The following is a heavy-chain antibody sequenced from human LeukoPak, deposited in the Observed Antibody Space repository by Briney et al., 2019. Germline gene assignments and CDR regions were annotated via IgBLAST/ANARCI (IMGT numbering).Heavy chain of an antibody. CDR2: IYTSGIT. CDR3: ARQAQDGTDNYFDP. Sequence: SETLSLTCTVSSGSISGHYWSWIRQSPGRGLEWIGNIYTSGITKYNPSLNSRVTISIDTSKNRFSLKVTSMAAADTAIYYCARQAQDGTDNYFDPWGRGILVTVSS. CDR1: SGSISGHY. J-gene: IGHJ5*02. V-gene: IGHV4-4*09. D-gene: IGHD1-14*01.